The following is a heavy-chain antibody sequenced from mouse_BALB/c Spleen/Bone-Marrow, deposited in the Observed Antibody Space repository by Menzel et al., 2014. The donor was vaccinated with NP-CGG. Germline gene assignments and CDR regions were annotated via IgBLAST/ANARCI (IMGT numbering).Heavy chain of an antibody. CDR3: ARQGYDVAMDY. CDR2: ISNGGGST. V-gene: IGHV5-12*02. Sequence: EVMLVESGGGLVQPGGSLKLSCATSGFTSSDYYMFWVRQTPEKRLEWVAYISNGGGSTYYPDTVKGRFTISRDNAKNTLYLQMSRLKSEDTAMYYCARQGYDVAMDYWGQGTSVAVSS. J-gene: IGHJ4*01. CDR1: GFTSSDYY. D-gene: IGHD2-14*01.